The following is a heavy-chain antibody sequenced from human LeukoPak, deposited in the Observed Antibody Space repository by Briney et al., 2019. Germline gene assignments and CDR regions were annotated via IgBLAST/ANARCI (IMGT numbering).Heavy chain of an antibody. Sequence: SGGSLRLSCAASGFTVSSNYMSWVRQAPGKGLEWVSVIYSGGSTYYADSVKGRFTISRDNSKNTLYLQMNSLRAEDTAVYYCARGAAYYYYYGMDVWGQGTTVTVSS. CDR3: ARGAAYYYYYGMDV. V-gene: IGHV3-53*01. CDR1: GFTVSSNY. J-gene: IGHJ6*02. CDR2: IYSGGST.